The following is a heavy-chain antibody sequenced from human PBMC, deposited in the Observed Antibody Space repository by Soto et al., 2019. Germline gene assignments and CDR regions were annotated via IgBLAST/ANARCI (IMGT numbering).Heavy chain of an antibody. CDR2: IDHSGST. CDR1: DDSINGLGYY. Sequence: PSETLSLTCTVSDDSINGLGYYWTWIRQHPGKGLEWIGNIDHSGSTSYNPTLRGRVTFSIDKSKTQFSLQLTSVTAADTAVYYWAIFSYRSDPAAILYWGQGTLVTVSS. V-gene: IGHV4-31*03. CDR3: AIFSYRSDPAAILY. D-gene: IGHD2-21*02. J-gene: IGHJ4*02.